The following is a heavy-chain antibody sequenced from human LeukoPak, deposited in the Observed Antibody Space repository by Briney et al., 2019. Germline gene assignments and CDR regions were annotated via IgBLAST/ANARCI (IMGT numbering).Heavy chain of an antibody. CDR3: ARLLCDYIWGSSRSYYFDF. J-gene: IGHJ4*02. D-gene: IGHD3-16*02. V-gene: IGHV3-21*01. Sequence: GGSLTLSCAASGFTLSRSWMHWVRQAPGKGPEWVSSISSSSTYTYYADSLKGRFTISRDNAKNSLYLQMNSLRAEDTAVYYCARLLCDYIWGSSRSYYFDFWGQGTLVTVSS. CDR2: ISSSSTYT. CDR1: GFTLSRSW.